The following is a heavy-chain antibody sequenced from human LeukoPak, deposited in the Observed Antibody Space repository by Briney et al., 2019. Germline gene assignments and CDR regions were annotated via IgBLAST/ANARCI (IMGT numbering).Heavy chain of an antibody. CDR1: GGTFSSYA. Sequence: ASVKVSCKASGGTFSSYAISWVRQAPGQGLEWMGGIIPIFGTANYAQKFQGGVTITADESTSTAYMELSSLRSEDTAVYYCALTVTTMGFPFDYWGQGTLVTVSS. V-gene: IGHV1-69*13. D-gene: IGHD4-11*01. CDR2: IIPIFGTA. J-gene: IGHJ4*02. CDR3: ALTVTTMGFPFDY.